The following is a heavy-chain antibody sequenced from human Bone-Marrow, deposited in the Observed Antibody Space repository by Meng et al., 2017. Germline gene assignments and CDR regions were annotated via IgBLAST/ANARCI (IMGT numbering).Heavy chain of an antibody. V-gene: IGHV3-33*01. J-gene: IGHJ3*02. CDR1: GSTFSIYG. Sequence: GESLKISCAASGSTFSIYGMHLVRQAPGKGLGWVAVIWYDGSNKYYADSVKGRFTISSDNSKNTLYLQMNSLRAEDTAVYYWAGRGTTGSYYLFDAFDIWGQGTMVTVSS. CDR2: IWYDGSNK. CDR3: AGRGTTGSYYLFDAFDI. D-gene: IGHD1-26*01.